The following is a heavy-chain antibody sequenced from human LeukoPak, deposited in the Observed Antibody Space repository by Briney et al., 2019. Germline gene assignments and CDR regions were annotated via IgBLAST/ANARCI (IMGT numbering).Heavy chain of an antibody. V-gene: IGHV1-24*01. Sequence: ASVEVSCKVSGYTLTELSMHWVRQAPGKGLEWMGGFDPEDGETIYAQKFQGRVTMTEDTSTDTAYMQLSSLRSEDTAVYYCATGYDSTHWYFDLWGRGTLVTVSS. D-gene: IGHD3-22*01. CDR1: GYTLTELS. CDR3: ATGYDSTHWYFDL. J-gene: IGHJ2*01. CDR2: FDPEDGET.